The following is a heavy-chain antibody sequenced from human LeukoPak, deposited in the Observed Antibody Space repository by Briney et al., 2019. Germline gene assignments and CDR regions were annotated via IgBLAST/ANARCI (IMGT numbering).Heavy chain of an antibody. V-gene: IGHV4-38-2*02. CDR1: GYSISSGYY. J-gene: IGHJ4*02. CDR3: ATGTEYCSSTSCQYYFDY. Sequence: SETLSLTCTVSGYSISSGYYWGWIRQPPGKGLEWIGSIYHSGSTYYNPSLKSRVTISVDTSKNQFSLKLSSVTAADTAVYYCATGTEYCSSTSCQYYFDYWGQGTLVTVSS. D-gene: IGHD2-2*01. CDR2: IYHSGST.